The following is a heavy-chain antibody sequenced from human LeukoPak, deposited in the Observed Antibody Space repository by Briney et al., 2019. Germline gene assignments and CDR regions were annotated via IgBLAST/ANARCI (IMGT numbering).Heavy chain of an antibody. Sequence: PGRSLRLSCAASAFTISSYAMHWVRQAPGKGLEWAAVISYDGSNKYYADSVKGRFTISRDNSKNTLYLQMNSLRAEDTAVYYCAREGGYDSAPDYWGQGALVTVSS. CDR2: ISYDGSNK. V-gene: IGHV3-30*04. CDR1: AFTISSYA. CDR3: AREGGYDSAPDY. J-gene: IGHJ4*02. D-gene: IGHD5-12*01.